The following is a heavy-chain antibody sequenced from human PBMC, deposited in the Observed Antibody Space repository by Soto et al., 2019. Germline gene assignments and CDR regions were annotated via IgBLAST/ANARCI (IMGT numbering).Heavy chain of an antibody. CDR1: GGTFSSYA. J-gene: IGHJ6*02. CDR2: IIPIFGTA. CDR3: ARRRELAPGHWSGYYGPYYYGMDV. Sequence: GASVKVSCKASGGTFSSYAISWVRQAPGQGLEWMGGIIPIFGTANYAQKFQGRVTITADESTSTAYMELSSLRSEDTAVYYCARRRELAPGHWSGYYGPYYYGMDVWGQGTTVTVSS. D-gene: IGHD3-3*01. V-gene: IGHV1-69*13.